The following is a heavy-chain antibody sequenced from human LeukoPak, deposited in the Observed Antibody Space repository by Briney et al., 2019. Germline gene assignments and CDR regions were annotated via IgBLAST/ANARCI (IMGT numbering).Heavy chain of an antibody. D-gene: IGHD4/OR15-4a*01. Sequence: GGSLRLSRVASGFTFSDYWMSWVRQAPGKGLEWVANIKYDGIDKQYVDSIKGRFTISRDNAKNTLYLQMDSLRVDDTAIYYCAKFSRVQSSFWGQGTLVTVSS. CDR3: AKFSRVQSSF. CDR1: GFTFSDYW. CDR2: IKYDGIDK. J-gene: IGHJ4*02. V-gene: IGHV3-7*01.